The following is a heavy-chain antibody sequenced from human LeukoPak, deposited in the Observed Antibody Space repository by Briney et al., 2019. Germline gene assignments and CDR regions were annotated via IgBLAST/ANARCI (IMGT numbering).Heavy chain of an antibody. CDR2: INSDARNT. J-gene: IGHJ3*02. V-gene: IGHV3-74*01. D-gene: IGHD3-3*01. CDR1: GFTFSSYW. CDR3: ASGIGVGDSFDI. Sequence: GGSLRLSCAASGFTFSSYWMYWVSQAPGKGLVWVSRINSDARNTNYADSVQGRFTISRDNAKNTLYLQMNSLRVEDTAVYYCASGIGVGDSFDIWGQGTMVTVSS.